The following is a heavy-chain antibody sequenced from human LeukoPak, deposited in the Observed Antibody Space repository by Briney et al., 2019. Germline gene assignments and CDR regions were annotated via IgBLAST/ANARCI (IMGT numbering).Heavy chain of an antibody. CDR1: GYTFTSYG. V-gene: IGHV1-2*02. Sequence: ASVKVSCKASGYTFTSYGITWVRQAPGQGLEWMGWINPNSGGTNYGRKFQGMVTMTRDTSISTAYMELSRLRSDDTAVYYCARIQQLVPHFFDYWGQGTLVTVSS. CDR2: INPNSGGT. CDR3: ARIQQLVPHFFDY. D-gene: IGHD6-6*01. J-gene: IGHJ4*02.